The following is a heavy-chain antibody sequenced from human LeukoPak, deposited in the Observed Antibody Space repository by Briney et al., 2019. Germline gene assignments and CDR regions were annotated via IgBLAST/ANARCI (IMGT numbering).Heavy chain of an antibody. V-gene: IGHV3-7*01. J-gene: IGHJ3*02. CDR1: GFTFSSYW. CDR2: IKQDGSEK. Sequence: GGSLRLSCAASGFTFSSYWMSWVRQAPGKGLEWVANIKQDGSEKYYVDSVKGRFIIPRDNSKNTLSLQMNSLRTDDTAVYYCARGHRRTVFGVVIRTLGAFDIWGQGTMVTVSS. D-gene: IGHD3-3*01. CDR3: ARGHRRTVFGVVIRTLGAFDI.